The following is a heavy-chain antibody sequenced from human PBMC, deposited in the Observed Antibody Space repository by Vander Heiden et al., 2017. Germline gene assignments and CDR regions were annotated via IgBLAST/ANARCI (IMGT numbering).Heavy chain of an antibody. Sequence: VQLVESGGGVVQPGRSLRLSCAASGFAVSSYAIHWVRPASGKGLEWVAVISYDGSNKYYADSVKGRFTISRDNSKNTLYLQMNSLRAEDTAVYYCARERGGYDILTGYYNLNYFDYWGQGTLVTVSS. J-gene: IGHJ4*02. CDR1: GFAVSSYA. CDR2: ISYDGSNK. D-gene: IGHD3-9*01. CDR3: ARERGGYDILTGYYNLNYFDY. V-gene: IGHV3-30-3*01.